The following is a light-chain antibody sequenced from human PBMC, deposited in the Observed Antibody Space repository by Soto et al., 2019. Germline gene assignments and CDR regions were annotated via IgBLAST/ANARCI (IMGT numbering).Light chain of an antibody. CDR3: CSYAGNSEV. Sequence: VLTQPASVSGSPGQSITIPCTGTSGDVGSYNLVSWYQQHPGKAPKLLIYEVTERPSGVSNRFSGSKSGNAASLTISGLHPDDEADYYCCSYAGNSEVFGTGTKVTVL. J-gene: IGLJ1*01. V-gene: IGLV2-23*02. CDR2: EVT. CDR1: SGDVGSYNL.